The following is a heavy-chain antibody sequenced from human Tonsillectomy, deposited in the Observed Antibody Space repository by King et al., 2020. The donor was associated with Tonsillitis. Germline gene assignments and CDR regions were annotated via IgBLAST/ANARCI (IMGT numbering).Heavy chain of an antibody. J-gene: IGHJ6*03. CDR1: GGSISSGTYY. CDR2: IYTSGNT. V-gene: IGHV4-61*02. Sequence: QLQESGPGLVKPSQTLSLTCTLSGGSISSGTYYWNWIRQPAGTRLEWIGRIYTSGNTNYNHSLKSLVTISVYTSKNQFSLKLRSVTAADTAVYDCAREGRLGHYYYHYYMDVWGKGTTVTVSS. D-gene: IGHD3-10*01. CDR3: AREGRLGHYYYHYYMDV.